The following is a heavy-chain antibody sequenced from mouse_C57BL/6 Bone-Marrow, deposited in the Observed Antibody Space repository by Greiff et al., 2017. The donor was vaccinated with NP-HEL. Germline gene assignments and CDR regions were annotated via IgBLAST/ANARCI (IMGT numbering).Heavy chain of an antibody. CDR3: ARNSNYTYYYAMDY. J-gene: IGHJ4*01. V-gene: IGHV2-2*01. Sequence: QVQLQQSGPGLVQPSQSLSITCTVSGFSLTSYGVHWVRQSPGKGLEWLGVIWSGGSTDYNAAFISRLSISKDNSKSQVFCKMNSLQADDTAIYYCARNSNYTYYYAMDYWGQGTSVTVSS. D-gene: IGHD2-5*01. CDR2: IWSGGST. CDR1: GFSLTSYG.